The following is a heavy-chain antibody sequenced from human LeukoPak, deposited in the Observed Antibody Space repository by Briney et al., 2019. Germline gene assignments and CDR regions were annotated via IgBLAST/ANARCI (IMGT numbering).Heavy chain of an antibody. V-gene: IGHV3-48*01. J-gene: IGHJ6*04. CDR2: ISSSSSAI. CDR1: GFTFSSYS. D-gene: IGHD1-26*01. CDR3: ARENWDRVAVPMDV. Sequence: GGSLRLSSAASGFTFSSYSMNWVRQAPGKGLEWISYISSSSSAIYYADSVKGRFAISRDNAKNSLYLQMNSLRAEDTAIYYCARENWDRVAVPMDVWGKGTTVIVSS.